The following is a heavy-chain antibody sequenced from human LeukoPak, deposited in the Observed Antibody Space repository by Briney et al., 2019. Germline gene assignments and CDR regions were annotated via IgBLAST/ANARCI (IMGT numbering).Heavy chain of an antibody. CDR1: GYTFTSYG. CDR2: INAGNGNT. D-gene: IGHD6-13*01. V-gene: IGHV1-3*01. CDR3: ARADSSSWYEWWFDP. J-gene: IGHJ5*02. Sequence: ASVKVSCKASGYTFTSYGISWVRQAPGQGLEWMGWINAGNGNTKYSQKFQGRVTITRDTSASTAYMELSSLRSEDTAVYYCARADSSSWYEWWFDPWGQGTLVTVSS.